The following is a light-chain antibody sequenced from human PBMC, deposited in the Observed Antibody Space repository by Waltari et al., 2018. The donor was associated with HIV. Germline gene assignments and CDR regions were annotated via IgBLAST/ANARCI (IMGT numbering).Light chain of an antibody. V-gene: IGKV1-9*01. CDR1: QGISSY. CDR3: QQRNSYPTIT. Sequence: DIQLTQSPSFLSASVGDRVTVPCRARQGISSYLAWYQQKPGKAPKLLIYAASTVQIGVPSRFSGSGSGTEFTLTISSLQPEDFATYYCQQRNSYPTITFGQGTRLEIK. CDR2: AAS. J-gene: IGKJ5*01.